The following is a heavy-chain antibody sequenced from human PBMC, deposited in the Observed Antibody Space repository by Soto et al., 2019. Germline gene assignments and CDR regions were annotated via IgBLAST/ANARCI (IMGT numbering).Heavy chain of an antibody. V-gene: IGHV1-69*08. J-gene: IGHJ4*02. D-gene: IGHD2-15*01. Sequence: QVQLVQSGAEVKKPGSSVKLSCKASGGTFSSYTISWVRQAPGQGLEWMGRIIPILGIANYAQKFQGRVTITADKATSTAYMELSSLRSEDTAVYYCARDVGYCSGGSCYKRMDYRGQGTLVTVSS. CDR1: GGTFSSYT. CDR3: ARDVGYCSGGSCYKRMDY. CDR2: IIPILGIA.